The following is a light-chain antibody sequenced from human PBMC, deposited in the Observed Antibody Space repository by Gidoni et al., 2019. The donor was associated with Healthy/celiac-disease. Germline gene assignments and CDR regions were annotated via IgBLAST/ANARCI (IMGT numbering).Light chain of an antibody. CDR1: QSVSSY. CDR3: QQRSNWPPLFT. CDR2: DAS. J-gene: IGKJ3*01. Sequence: EIVFTQSPATLSFSPGGRATLSCRASQSVSSYLAWYQQKPGQAPRLLIYDASNRATGIPARFSGSGSGTDFTLTISSLEPEDFAVYYCQQRSNWPPLFTFGPGTKVDIK. V-gene: IGKV3-11*01.